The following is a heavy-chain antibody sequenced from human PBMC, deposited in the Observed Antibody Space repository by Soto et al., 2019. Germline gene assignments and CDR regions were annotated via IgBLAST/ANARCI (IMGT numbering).Heavy chain of an antibody. Sequence: GGSLRLSCAASGLTFSDYYMSWIRQAPGKGLEWVSYITSSGSTTKYADPVQGRFTISRDNAKNSLYLQMNSLRAEDTAVYYCARVRYTYAYGIDYWGQGTLVTVSS. CDR1: GLTFSDYY. V-gene: IGHV3-11*01. D-gene: IGHD5-18*01. J-gene: IGHJ4*02. CDR3: ARVRYTYAYGIDY. CDR2: ITSSGSTT.